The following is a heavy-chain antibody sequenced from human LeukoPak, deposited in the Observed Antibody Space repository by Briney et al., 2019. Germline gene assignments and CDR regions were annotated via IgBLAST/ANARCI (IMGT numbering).Heavy chain of an antibody. D-gene: IGHD3-22*01. CDR1: GFTFSDHY. J-gene: IGHJ3*02. Sequence: PGRSLRLSCAASGFTFSDHYMSWIRQAPGKGLEWVSYISGSSAYTNYAGSVKGRFTISRDNAKNSLYLQMNSLRAGDTAVYYCARTHSGYPRDAFDIWGQGTMVTVSS. CDR2: ISGSSAYT. CDR3: ARTHSGYPRDAFDI. V-gene: IGHV3-11*03.